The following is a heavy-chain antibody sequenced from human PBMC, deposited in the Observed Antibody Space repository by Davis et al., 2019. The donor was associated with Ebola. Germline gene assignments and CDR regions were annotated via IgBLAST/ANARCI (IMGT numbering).Heavy chain of an antibody. CDR1: GYPFSAYG. CDR3: ARDRYNWIDFDY. Sequence: ASVKVSCKTSGYPFSAYGISWVRQAPGQGLEWMGWISADSGNTKYAQNFQGRVTVTTDTSTSTAYMELRSLRSDDTAMYYCARDRYNWIDFDYWGQGTLVTVSS. D-gene: IGHD1-20*01. V-gene: IGHV1-18*01. CDR2: ISADSGNT. J-gene: IGHJ4*02.